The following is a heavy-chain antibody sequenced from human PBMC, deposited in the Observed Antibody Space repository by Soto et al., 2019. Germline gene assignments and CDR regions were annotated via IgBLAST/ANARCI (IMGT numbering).Heavy chain of an antibody. D-gene: IGHD6-19*01. CDR2: ISGGGGST. CDR3: AKVNWGSGWFGHYGMDV. CDR1: GFTFGSYA. V-gene: IGHV3-23*01. J-gene: IGHJ6*02. Sequence: GGSLRLSCAASGFTFGSYAMTWVRQAPGKGLEWVSGISGGGGSTYYADSVKGRFTISRDNSKNTLYLQMNSLRVEDTAVYYCAKVNWGSGWFGHYGMDVWGQGTTVTVSS.